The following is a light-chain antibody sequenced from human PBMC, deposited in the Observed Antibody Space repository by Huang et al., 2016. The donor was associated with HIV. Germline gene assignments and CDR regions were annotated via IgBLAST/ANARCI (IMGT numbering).Light chain of an antibody. CDR2: LGS. CDR3: MQGLQTPPT. Sequence: DIVMTQSPLSLSVTLGEPASISCKSNQSLLFSNGYTYLDWYLQKPGQSPQLLIFLGSDRASGVPDRCSGSGTGVDFTLTSSRLEAEDVGVYYCMQGLQTPPTFGQGTKVEI. CDR1: QSLLFSNGYTY. V-gene: IGKV2-28*01. J-gene: IGKJ1*01.